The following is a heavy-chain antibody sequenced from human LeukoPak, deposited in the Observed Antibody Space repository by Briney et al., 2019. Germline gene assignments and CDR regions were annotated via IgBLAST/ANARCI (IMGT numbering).Heavy chain of an antibody. CDR2: ISSSGSAI. V-gene: IGHV3-11*01. J-gene: IGHJ4*02. CDR3: ARDGSGWPFDY. Sequence: GGSLRLSCAASGFTLSDYSMYWIRQAPGKGLEWVSYISSSGSAIYYADSVKGRFYISRDNAKNSLYLQMNSLRAEDTAVYYCARDGSGWPFDYWGQGTLVTVSS. CDR1: GFTLSDYS. D-gene: IGHD6-19*01.